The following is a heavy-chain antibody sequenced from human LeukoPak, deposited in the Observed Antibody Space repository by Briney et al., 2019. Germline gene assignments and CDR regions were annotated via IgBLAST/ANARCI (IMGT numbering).Heavy chain of an antibody. V-gene: IGHV1-46*01. CDR3: ARELLTGSSPHFDY. CDR2: INPSGGST. CDR1: GYTFTSYY. Sequence: ASVKVSCKASGYTFTSYYMHWVRQAPGQGLEWMGIINPSGGSTSYAQKFQGRVTITTDETTSTAYMELSSLRSEDTAVYYCARELLTGSSPHFDYWGQGTLVTVSS. D-gene: IGHD6-6*01. J-gene: IGHJ4*02.